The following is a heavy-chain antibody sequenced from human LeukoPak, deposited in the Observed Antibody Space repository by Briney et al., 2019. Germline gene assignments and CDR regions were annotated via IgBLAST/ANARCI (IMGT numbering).Heavy chain of an antibody. Sequence: PSETLSLTCTVSGYSISSGYYWGWIRQPPGKGLEWIGSIYHSGSTYYNPSLKSRVTISVDRSKNKFSLKLSTVTAADTAVYYCASHYYDSSGYQPGWGQGTLVTVSS. CDR2: IYHSGST. D-gene: IGHD3-22*01. CDR3: ASHYYDSSGYQPG. J-gene: IGHJ4*02. CDR1: GYSISSGYY. V-gene: IGHV4-38-2*02.